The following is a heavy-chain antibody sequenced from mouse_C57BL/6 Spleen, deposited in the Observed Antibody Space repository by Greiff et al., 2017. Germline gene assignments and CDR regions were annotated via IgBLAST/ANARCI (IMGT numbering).Heavy chain of an antibody. CDR3: ARSGAPGTVDD. J-gene: IGHJ2*01. Sequence: EVKLQQSGPELVKPGASVKISCKASGYSFTGYYMHWVQQSPEKSLEWIGEISPSTGGTTYNQKFKAQVTLTVDKSSSTAYMQLTRLTSEDSAVYYWARSGAPGTVDDWGQGTTLTVSS. CDR2: ISPSTGGT. D-gene: IGHD3-3*01. CDR1: GYSFTGYY. V-gene: IGHV1-42*01.